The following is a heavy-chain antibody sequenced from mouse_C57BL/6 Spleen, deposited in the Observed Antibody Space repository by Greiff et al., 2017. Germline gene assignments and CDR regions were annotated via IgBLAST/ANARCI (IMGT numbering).Heavy chain of an antibody. CDR1: GYTFTSYW. CDR3: ARYNYGSSYDY. CDR2: INPNNGGT. J-gene: IGHJ2*01. D-gene: IGHD1-1*01. Sequence: VKLQQPGTELVKPGASVKLSCKASGYTFTSYWMHWVKQRPGQGLEWIGNINPNNGGTNYNEKFKSKATLTVDKSSSTAYMQLSSLTSEDSAVYYCARYNYGSSYDYWGQGTTLTVSS. V-gene: IGHV1-53*01.